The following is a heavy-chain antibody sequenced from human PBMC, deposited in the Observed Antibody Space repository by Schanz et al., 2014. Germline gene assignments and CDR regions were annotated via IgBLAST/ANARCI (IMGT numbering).Heavy chain of an antibody. CDR3: ARDTLWFGDINDAFDV. CDR2: IGRRGQVI. CDR1: GFPFSYYT. D-gene: IGHD3-10*01. Sequence: VESGGGLVKPGGSLRLSCAVSGFPFSYYTMNWVRQAPGKGPEWVACIGRRGQVIYYAASVEGRFTVSRDNANNVMYLQMNSLRVGDTAMYYCARDTLWFGDINDAFDVWGHGTMVTVS. V-gene: IGHV3-21*01. J-gene: IGHJ3*01.